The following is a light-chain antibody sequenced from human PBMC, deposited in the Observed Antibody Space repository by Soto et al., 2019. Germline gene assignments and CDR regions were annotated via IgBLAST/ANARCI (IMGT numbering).Light chain of an antibody. CDR3: SAYTTRSAV. Sequence: HSALTQPASVSGSPGQSITISCTGTSSDVGGYHYVSWYQQLPGKAPKLMIYEVTKRPSGVSNRFSGSKSDNTASLTISGLQAEDEADYYCSAYTTRSAVFGTGTKLTVL. CDR2: EVT. CDR1: SSDVGGYHY. V-gene: IGLV2-14*01. J-gene: IGLJ1*01.